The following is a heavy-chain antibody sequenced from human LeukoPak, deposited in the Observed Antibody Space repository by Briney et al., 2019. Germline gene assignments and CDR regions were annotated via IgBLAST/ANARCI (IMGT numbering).Heavy chain of an antibody. Sequence: PGGSLRLSCAASGFTFSSYAMSWVRQAPGKGLERVSGISSGGGTTSYADSVKGRFTISRDNSQNILYLQMNSLRADDTAIYYCARGGVARPFDYWGQGTLVTVSS. CDR2: ISSGGGTT. J-gene: IGHJ4*02. V-gene: IGHV3-23*01. CDR1: GFTFSSYA. D-gene: IGHD3-3*01. CDR3: ARGGVARPFDY.